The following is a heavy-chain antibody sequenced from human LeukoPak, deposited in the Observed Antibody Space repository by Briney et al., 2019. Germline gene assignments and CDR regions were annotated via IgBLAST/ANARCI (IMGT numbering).Heavy chain of an antibody. Sequence: ASVKVSCKASGYIFTSYGISWVRQAPGQGLEWMGWISAYNGNTNYAQKFQGRVTMTEDTSTDTAYMELSSLRSEDTAVYYCATYGGWDIWGQGTMVTVSS. J-gene: IGHJ3*02. V-gene: IGHV1-18*01. CDR3: ATYGGWDI. CDR1: GYIFTSYG. CDR2: ISAYNGNT. D-gene: IGHD2-15*01.